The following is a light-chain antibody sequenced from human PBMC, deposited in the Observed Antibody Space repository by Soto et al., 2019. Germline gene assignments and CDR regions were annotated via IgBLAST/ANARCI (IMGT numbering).Light chain of an antibody. CDR3: QKRKTAPFT. J-gene: IGKJ4*01. CDR2: AAS. CDR1: QGIRNS. Sequence: DVQMTQSPATLSSYSGERVTITCRASQGIRNSLAWYQQKPGKVPKLLIYAASTMPSGVPSRFSGSGSGTDFTLTVSSLQPEDFATYYCQKRKTAPFTFGGGTKVDI. V-gene: IGKV1-27*01.